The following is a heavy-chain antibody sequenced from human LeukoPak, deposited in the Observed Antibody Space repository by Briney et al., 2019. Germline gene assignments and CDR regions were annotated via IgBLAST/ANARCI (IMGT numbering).Heavy chain of an antibody. CDR2: ISPNTGGT. CDR3: ARDRDGASAVAGNY. J-gene: IGHJ4*02. V-gene: IGHV1-2*02. Sequence: ASVKVSCKASGYTFTGSYIHWVRQAPGQGLEWMGWISPNTGGTNYAQKFQGRVTMTRDMSISTAYMELSRLRSDDTAVYYCARDRDGASAVAGNYWGQGTLVTVSS. D-gene: IGHD2-15*01. CDR1: GYTFTGSY.